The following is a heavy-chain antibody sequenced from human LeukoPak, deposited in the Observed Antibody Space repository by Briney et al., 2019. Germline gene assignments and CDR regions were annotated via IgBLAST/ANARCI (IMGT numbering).Heavy chain of an antibody. CDR3: ACRRWKTSAVDY. V-gene: IGHV3-7*01. Sequence: GGSLRLSCAAPGFTFSSYWMSWVRQAPGKGLEWVANIKQDGSEKYYVDSVKGRFTISRDNAKNSLYLQMNSLRAEDTAVYFCACRRWKTSAVDYWGQGTLVTVSS. J-gene: IGHJ4*02. CDR1: GFTFSSYW. D-gene: IGHD4-23*01. CDR2: IKQDGSEK.